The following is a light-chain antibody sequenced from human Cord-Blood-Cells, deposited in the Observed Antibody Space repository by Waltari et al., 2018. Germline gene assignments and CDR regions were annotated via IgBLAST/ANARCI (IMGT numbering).Light chain of an antibody. CDR1: KSISSY. CDR2: AAS. J-gene: IGKJ2*01. V-gene: IGKV1-39*01. Sequence: DSQMTESLSSLSASVGDRATIHCRASKSISSYLNWYQQKPGKPPQLLIYAASNLQSGVPSRFSGSGSGTDFTLTISSLQPEDVGTYYCKQSYSTPYTFGQGTKLEIK. CDR3: KQSYSTPYT.